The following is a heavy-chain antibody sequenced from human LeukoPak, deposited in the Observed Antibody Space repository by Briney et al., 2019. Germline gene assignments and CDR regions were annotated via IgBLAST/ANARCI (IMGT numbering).Heavy chain of an antibody. CDR3: VKDFDY. CDR1: GFTFSNYA. CDR2: IGGSGSPK. V-gene: IGHV3-23*01. Sequence: GGSLRLSCAASGFTFSNYAMSWVRQTPGKGLEWVSTIGGSGSPKFYTDSVKGRFTISRDNSRNTLHLQMNRLSAEDSAIYYCVKDFDYWGQGTPVTVSS. J-gene: IGHJ4*02.